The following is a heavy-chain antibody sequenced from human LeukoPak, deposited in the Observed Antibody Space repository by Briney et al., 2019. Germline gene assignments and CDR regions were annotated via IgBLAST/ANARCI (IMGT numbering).Heavy chain of an antibody. D-gene: IGHD3-16*01. CDR2: ISGNGDIT. V-gene: IGHV3-23*01. Sequence: GGSLRLSCAASGITFSSYAMSWVRQAPGKGLEWVSAISGNGDITYYTDSVKGRFTISRDNSKNTLFLQMNSLGAEDTAVYYCAKVTGGDMITYGGLDYWGQGTLVTVSS. CDR1: GITFSSYA. J-gene: IGHJ4*02. CDR3: AKVTGGDMITYGGLDY.